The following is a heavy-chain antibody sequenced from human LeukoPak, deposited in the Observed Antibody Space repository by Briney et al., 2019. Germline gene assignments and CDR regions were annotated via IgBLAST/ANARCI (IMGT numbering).Heavy chain of an antibody. CDR1: GGSISSGDYY. V-gene: IGHV4-30-4*01. J-gene: IGHJ4*02. D-gene: IGHD3-10*01. Sequence: SQTLSLTCTVSGGSISSGDYYWSWLRQPPGTGLEWIGYIYYSGSTYYDPSLKSRVTISVDTSKNQFSLKLSSVTAADTAVYYCARFMVRGVRNPAYFDYWGQGTLVTVSS. CDR2: IYYSGST. CDR3: ARFMVRGVRNPAYFDY.